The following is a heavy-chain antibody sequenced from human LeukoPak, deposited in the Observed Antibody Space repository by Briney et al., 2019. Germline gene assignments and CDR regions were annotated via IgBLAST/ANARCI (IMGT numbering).Heavy chain of an antibody. J-gene: IGHJ6*02. CDR2: ISGSGGST. CDR3: AKDPDPLKYKTDRPYYYYGMDV. D-gene: IGHD1-14*01. V-gene: IGHV3-23*01. CDR1: GFTFSSYA. Sequence: PGGSLRLSYAASGFTFSSYAMSWVRQAPGKGLEWVSAISGSGGSTYYADSVKGRFTISRDNSKNTLYLQMNSLRAEDTAVYYCAKDPDPLKYKTDRPYYYYGMDVWGQGTTVTVSS.